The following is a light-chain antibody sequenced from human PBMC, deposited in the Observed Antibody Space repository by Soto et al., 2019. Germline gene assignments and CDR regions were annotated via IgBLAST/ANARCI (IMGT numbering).Light chain of an antibody. Sequence: DLQMTQSPSTLSASVGDRVTITCRASQSISSWLAWYQQKPGKAPKLLNYDASSLESGVPSRFSGSVSGTEFTLTISSLQPDDVAPYYCQQYNSYPWTFGQGTKVEIK. CDR1: QSISSW. CDR3: QQYNSYPWT. J-gene: IGKJ1*01. V-gene: IGKV1-5*01. CDR2: DAS.